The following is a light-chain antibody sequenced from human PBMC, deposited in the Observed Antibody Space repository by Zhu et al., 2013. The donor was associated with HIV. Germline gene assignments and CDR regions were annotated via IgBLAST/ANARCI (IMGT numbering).Light chain of an antibody. Sequence: DIQMTQSPSSLSASVGDRVTITCRASQSIISYLNWYQQKPGRAPKLLIYSAFNLQGGVPSRFSGSGSGTDFTLTITSLQPEDFAAYYCQQSYTIPLTFGRGTKV. V-gene: IGKV1-39*01. CDR2: SAF. CDR3: QQSYTIPLT. J-gene: IGKJ4*01. CDR1: QSIISY.